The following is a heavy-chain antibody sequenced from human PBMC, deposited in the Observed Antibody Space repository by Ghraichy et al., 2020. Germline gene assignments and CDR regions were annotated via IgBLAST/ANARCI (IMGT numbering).Heavy chain of an antibody. CDR1: GFTFSAYS. CDR2: ITSSSRTK. D-gene: IGHD6-19*01. CDR3: ARDRETSGWYSGHYYYYGMDV. V-gene: IGHV3-48*01. J-gene: IGHJ6*02. Sequence: GESLNISCGGSGFTFSAYSMNWVRQSPGRGLEWVSYITSSSRTKSYADSVKGRFTISRDNAQNSLYLQMNSLRPEDTAVYYCARDRETSGWYSGHYYYYGMDVWGQGTTVTVSS.